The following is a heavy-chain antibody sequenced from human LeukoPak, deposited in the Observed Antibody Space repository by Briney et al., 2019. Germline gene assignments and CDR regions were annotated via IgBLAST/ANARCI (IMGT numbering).Heavy chain of an antibody. J-gene: IGHJ3*01. CDR3: AKHTAVGGSYQNTFEL. CDR2: LNWNGGNT. CDR1: GFIFGDYG. D-gene: IGHD1-26*01. Sequence: GGSLRLSCAASGFIFGDYGMIWVRQAPGKGLEWVSGLNWNGGNTEYADSVRGRFTISRDNAKKSLFLQMDSLRVEDTALYYCAKHTAVGGSYQNTFELWGQGTMVTVSS. V-gene: IGHV3-20*04.